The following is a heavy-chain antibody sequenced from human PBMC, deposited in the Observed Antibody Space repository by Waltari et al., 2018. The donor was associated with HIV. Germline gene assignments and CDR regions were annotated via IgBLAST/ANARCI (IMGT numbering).Heavy chain of an antibody. J-gene: IGHJ4*02. Sequence: QVQLVESGGGVVQPGRSLRLSCAASGFTFSSYGMHWVRQAPGKGLEWVAVISYDGSNKYYADSVKGRFTISRDNSKNTLYLQMNSLRAEDTAVYYCAKDHISVRSSSSDVDYWGQGTLVTVSS. D-gene: IGHD6-6*01. CDR1: GFTFSSYG. V-gene: IGHV3-30*18. CDR3: AKDHISVRSSSSDVDY. CDR2: ISYDGSNK.